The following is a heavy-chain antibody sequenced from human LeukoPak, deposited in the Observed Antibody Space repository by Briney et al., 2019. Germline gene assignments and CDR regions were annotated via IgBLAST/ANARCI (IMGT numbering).Heavy chain of an antibody. Sequence: SETLSLTRTVSGYSISSGYYWGWIRQPPGKGLEWIGSIYHSGSTYYNPSLKSRVTISVDTSKNQFSLKLSSVTAADTAVYYCARTREEGCDYWGQGTLVTVSS. CDR2: IYHSGST. J-gene: IGHJ4*02. D-gene: IGHD1-26*01. CDR1: GYSISSGYY. CDR3: ARTREEGCDY. V-gene: IGHV4-38-2*02.